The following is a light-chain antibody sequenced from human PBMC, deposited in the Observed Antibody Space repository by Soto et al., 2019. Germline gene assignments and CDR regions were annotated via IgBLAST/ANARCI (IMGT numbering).Light chain of an antibody. CDR1: QSIASR. J-gene: IGKJ4*01. V-gene: IGKV1-5*01. CDR2: DAS. CDR3: QEYSSYST. Sequence: DIQMTQSPSSLSASVGDRVTITCRASQSIASRLNWYQQKPGSAPKLLIYDASSLEGGVPLRFSGSGSGTDFTLTISSLQPDDFATYYCQEYSSYSTFGGGTKVDIK.